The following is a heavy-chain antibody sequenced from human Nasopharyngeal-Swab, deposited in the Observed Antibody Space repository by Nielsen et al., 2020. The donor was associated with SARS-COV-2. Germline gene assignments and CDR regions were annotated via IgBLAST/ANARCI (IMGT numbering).Heavy chain of an antibody. CDR1: GFTFDHYS. J-gene: IGHJ4*02. Sequence: SLKISCAASGFTFDHYSMHWVRQAPGKGLEWVSGISWNSGSIGYADSVKGRFTISRDNAKYSLYLQMNSLRAEDTALYYCAKVGTGDSRDYWGQGTLVTVSS. CDR2: ISWNSGSI. D-gene: IGHD7-27*01. CDR3: AKVGTGDSRDY. V-gene: IGHV3-9*01.